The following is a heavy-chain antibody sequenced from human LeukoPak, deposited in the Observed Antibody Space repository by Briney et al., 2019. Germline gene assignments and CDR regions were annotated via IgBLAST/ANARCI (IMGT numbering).Heavy chain of an antibody. CDR1: GDSVSSNSAA. CDR2: TYYRSKWYN. CDR3: ARSPEAYDSCGCDY. D-gene: IGHD3-22*01. J-gene: IGHJ4*02. V-gene: IGHV6-1*01. Sequence: SQTLSLTCAISGDSVSSNSAAWNWIRQSPSRGLEWLGRTYYRSKWYNDYAVSVKSGITINPDTSKNQFSLQLKSVTPEDTAVYYCARSPEAYDSCGCDYWGQGALVTVSS.